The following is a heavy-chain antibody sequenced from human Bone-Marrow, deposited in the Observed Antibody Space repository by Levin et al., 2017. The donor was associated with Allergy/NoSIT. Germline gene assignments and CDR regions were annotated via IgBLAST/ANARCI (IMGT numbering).Heavy chain of an antibody. J-gene: IGHJ4*02. D-gene: IGHD6-13*01. V-gene: IGHV6-1*01. CDR1: GDSLSTSSAT. Sequence: HSQTLSLTCAVSGDSLSTSSATWNWIRQSPSRGLEWLGRTYYTSEWNNDYAMSVKGRITITPDTSKNQFSLHLKSVTPEDTAVYYCARERGADSTTWYETFDYWGQGTQVTVSS. CDR2: TYYTSEWNN. CDR3: ARERGADSTTWYETFDY.